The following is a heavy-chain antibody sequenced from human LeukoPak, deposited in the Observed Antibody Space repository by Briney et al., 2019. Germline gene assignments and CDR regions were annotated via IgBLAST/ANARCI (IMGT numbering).Heavy chain of an antibody. J-gene: IGHJ6*02. CDR1: GFTFSSYW. D-gene: IGHD3-9*01. CDR3: ARTSAYYDILTGYYKNYYGMDV. CDR2: INSDGSST. Sequence: GGSLRLSCAASGFTFSSYWMHWVRQAPGKGLVWVSRINSDGSSTSYADSVKGRFTISRDNAKNTLYLQMNSLRAEDTAVYYCARTSAYYDILTGYYKNYYGMDVWGQGTTVTVSS. V-gene: IGHV3-74*01.